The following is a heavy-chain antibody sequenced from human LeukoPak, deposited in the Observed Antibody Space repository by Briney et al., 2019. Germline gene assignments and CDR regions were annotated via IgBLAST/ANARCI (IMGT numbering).Heavy chain of an antibody. J-gene: IGHJ4*02. D-gene: IGHD1-26*01. Sequence: ASVKVSCKASGGTFSSYAISWVRQAPGQGLEWMGRIIPILGIANYAQKFQGRVTITADKSTSTAYMELSSLRSEDTAVYYCARGTPSIVGATPFDYSGQGTLVTVSS. CDR2: IIPILGIA. CDR1: GGTFSSYA. CDR3: ARGTPSIVGATPFDY. V-gene: IGHV1-69*04.